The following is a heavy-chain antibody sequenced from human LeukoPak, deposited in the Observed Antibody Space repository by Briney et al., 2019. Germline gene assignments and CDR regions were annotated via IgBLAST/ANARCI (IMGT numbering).Heavy chain of an antibody. V-gene: IGHV3-33*06. CDR2: IWYDGSNK. D-gene: IGHD4-17*01. Sequence: QPGGSPRLSCAASGFTFSSYGMHWVRQAPGKGLEWVAVIWYDGSNKYYADSVKGRFTISRDNSKNTLYLQMNSLRAEDTAVYYCAKEGNGDLNFDYWGQGTLVTVSS. J-gene: IGHJ4*02. CDR1: GFTFSSYG. CDR3: AKEGNGDLNFDY.